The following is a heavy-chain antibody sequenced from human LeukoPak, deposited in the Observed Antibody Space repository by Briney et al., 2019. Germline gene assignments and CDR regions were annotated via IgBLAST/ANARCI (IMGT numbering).Heavy chain of an antibody. CDR1: GYTFSGTGWY. V-gene: IGHV1-2*02. CDR3: ARDGPAQMVDFDY. J-gene: IGHJ4*02. D-gene: IGHD3-10*01. Sequence: ASVKVSCKASGYTFSGTGWYLYWLRQAPGQGLECMGWIYPYTGATHYAQKFQGRVAMTRDTSISTAYMELGRLRPDDTAVYYCARDGPAQMVDFDYWGQGTLVTVSS. CDR2: IYPYTGAT.